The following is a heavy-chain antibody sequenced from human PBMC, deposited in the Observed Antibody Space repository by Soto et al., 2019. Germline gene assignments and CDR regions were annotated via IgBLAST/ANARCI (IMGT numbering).Heavy chain of an antibody. V-gene: IGHV4-30-2*01. Sequence: LSLTCAVSGGSISSGGYSWSWIRQPPGKGLEWIGYIYHSGSTYYNPSLKSRVTISVDRSKNQFSLKLSSVTAADTAVYYCARVGGYCSSTTCSYYYGMDVWGQGTTVTVSS. CDR1: GGSISSGGYS. CDR2: IYHSGST. J-gene: IGHJ6*01. CDR3: ARVGGYCSSTTCSYYYGMDV. D-gene: IGHD2-2*01.